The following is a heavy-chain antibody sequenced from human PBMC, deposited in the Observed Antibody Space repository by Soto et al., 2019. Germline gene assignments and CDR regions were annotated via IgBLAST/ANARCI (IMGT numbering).Heavy chain of an antibody. CDR3: ARGTTTSAFSAMDV. CDR1: GFTFSNNA. J-gene: IGHJ6*02. Sequence: QVQLVESGGGVVQPGRSLRLSCAASGFTFSNNAMDWVRQAPGKGLEWVAVISYDGSNKYIAESVKGRFTISRDNSKNTQFLQMNSPRAEDRAVYYCARGTTTSAFSAMDVWGQGTTVTVSS. D-gene: IGHD1-1*01. V-gene: IGHV3-30-3*01. CDR2: ISYDGSNK.